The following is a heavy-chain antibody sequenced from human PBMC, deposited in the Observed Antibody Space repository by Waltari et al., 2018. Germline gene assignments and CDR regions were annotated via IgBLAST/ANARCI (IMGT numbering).Heavy chain of an antibody. CDR2: INDGGIT. CDR1: GGSFRAYY. J-gene: IGHJ5*02. Sequence: QVQLQHWGAGQLKTSETLSLTCAVSGGSFRAYYWAWIRQRPGTGLEWIGEINDGGITNSNPSLKSRVTISVDTSKNQFSLRLTSVTGADTAVYYCAKPLYTSGWHGYETWGPGNLVTVSS. V-gene: IGHV4-34*02. D-gene: IGHD3-22*01. CDR3: AKPLYTSGWHGYET.